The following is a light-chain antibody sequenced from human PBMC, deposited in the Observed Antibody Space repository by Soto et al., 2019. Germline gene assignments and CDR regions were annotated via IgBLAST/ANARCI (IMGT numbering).Light chain of an antibody. J-gene: IGLJ2*01. Sequence: QPVLTQSPSASASLGASVKLTCTLSSGHSSYAIAWHLQQPERGPRYLMKLNSDGSHSKGDGIPDRFSGSSSGAERYLTISSLQSEDEADYYCQTWGTGIHVFGGGTKVTVL. CDR3: QTWGTGIHV. CDR2: LNSDGSH. CDR1: SGHSSYA. V-gene: IGLV4-69*01.